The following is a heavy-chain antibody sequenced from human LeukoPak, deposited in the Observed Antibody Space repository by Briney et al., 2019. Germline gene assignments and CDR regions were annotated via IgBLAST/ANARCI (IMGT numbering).Heavy chain of an antibody. J-gene: IGHJ5*02. CDR1: GGSISSGDYY. Sequence: PSQTLSLTCTVSGGSISSGDYYWSWIRQPPGTGLEWIGYIYYSGSTYYNPSLKSRVTISVDTSKNQFSLKLSSVTAADTAVYYCARDAGGYGSWFDPWGQGTLVTVSS. CDR2: IYYSGST. CDR3: ARDAGGYGSWFDP. D-gene: IGHD5-12*01. V-gene: IGHV4-30-4*08.